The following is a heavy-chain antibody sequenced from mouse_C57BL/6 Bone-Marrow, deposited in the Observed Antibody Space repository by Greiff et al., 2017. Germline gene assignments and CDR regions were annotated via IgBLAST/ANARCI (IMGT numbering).Heavy chain of an antibody. CDR1: GYTFTDYE. Sequence: QVQLQQSGAELVRPGASVTLSCKASGYTFTDYEMHWVKQTPVHGLEWIGAIDPETGGTAYNQKFKGKAILTADKSSSTAYMELRSLTSEDSAVYYCTRKGIYYYGSYWGQGTTLTVSS. CDR3: TRKGIYYYGSY. V-gene: IGHV1-15*01. CDR2: IDPETGGT. D-gene: IGHD1-1*01. J-gene: IGHJ2*01.